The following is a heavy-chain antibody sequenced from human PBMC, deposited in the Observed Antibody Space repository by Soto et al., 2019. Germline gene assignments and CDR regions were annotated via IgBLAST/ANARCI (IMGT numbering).Heavy chain of an antibody. CDR3: ARVAILGVSYGTDV. CDR2: MNPNSGNT. D-gene: IGHD3-3*01. Sequence: QVELVQSGAEVKKPGASVKVSCKASGYTFTRYDINWLRQATGQGLEWMGWMNPNSGNTGYAQKFQGRVTMTRNTSISTAYMVLSSLRSEDTAVYYWARVAILGVSYGTDVWGQGTTVTVSS. J-gene: IGHJ6*02. V-gene: IGHV1-8*01. CDR1: GYTFTRYD.